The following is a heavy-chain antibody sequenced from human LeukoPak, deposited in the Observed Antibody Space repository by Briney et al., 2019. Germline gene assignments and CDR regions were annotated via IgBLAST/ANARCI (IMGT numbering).Heavy chain of an antibody. Sequence: GGSLRLSCAASGFTVSSNHMSWVRQAPGKGLEWVSVIYSGGSTYYADSVKGRFTISRDNSKNTLYLQMNSLRAEDTAVYYCAKDPRYCSSTSCVDYWGQGTLVTVSS. CDR1: GFTVSSNH. J-gene: IGHJ4*02. CDR2: IYSGGST. V-gene: IGHV3-53*01. D-gene: IGHD2-2*01. CDR3: AKDPRYCSSTSCVDY.